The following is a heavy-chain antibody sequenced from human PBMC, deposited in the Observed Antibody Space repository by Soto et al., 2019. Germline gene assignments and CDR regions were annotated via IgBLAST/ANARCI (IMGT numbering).Heavy chain of an antibody. V-gene: IGHV3-66*01. CDR3: AAPRPGIAPAGTRDY. Sequence: EVQLVESGGGLVQPGGSLRLSCAASGFTVSSNYMSWVRQAPGKGLEWVSIVYPDGRTYYADSVKGRFTISRDNSXXTLYLQMNGLRAEDTAVYYCAAPRPGIAPAGTRDYWGQGTLVTVSS. CDR2: VYPDGRT. CDR1: GFTVSSNY. J-gene: IGHJ4*02. D-gene: IGHD6-13*01.